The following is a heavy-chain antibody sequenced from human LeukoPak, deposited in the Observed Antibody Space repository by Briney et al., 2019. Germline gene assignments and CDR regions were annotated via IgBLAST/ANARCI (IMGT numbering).Heavy chain of an antibody. CDR2: IYYSGST. V-gene: IGHV4-39*01. Sequence: PSETLSLTCTVSGGSISSSDYYWGWIRQPPGKGLEWIGSIYYSGSTYCNPSLKSRVTISVDTSKKQFSLKLRSVTAADTAVYYCARLAARDYYYYYYYMGVWGKGTTVTVSS. CDR3: ARLAARDYYYYYYYMGV. D-gene: IGHD6-6*01. CDR1: GGSISSSDYY. J-gene: IGHJ6*03.